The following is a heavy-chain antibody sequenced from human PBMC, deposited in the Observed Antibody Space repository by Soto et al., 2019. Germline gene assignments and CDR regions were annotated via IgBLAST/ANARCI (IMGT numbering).Heavy chain of an antibody. CDR1: GGSISSGGYY. CDR2: IYYSGST. CDR3: ARSGYSYGPNPLLY. J-gene: IGHJ4*02. Sequence: QVQLQESGPGLVKPSQTLSLTCTVSGGSISSGGYYWSWIRQHPGKGLEWIGYIYYSGSTYYNPSLKSRVTISVDTSKYQFFLKLSSVTAADTAVYYCARSGYSYGPNPLLYWGQGTLVTVSS. V-gene: IGHV4-31*03. D-gene: IGHD5-18*01.